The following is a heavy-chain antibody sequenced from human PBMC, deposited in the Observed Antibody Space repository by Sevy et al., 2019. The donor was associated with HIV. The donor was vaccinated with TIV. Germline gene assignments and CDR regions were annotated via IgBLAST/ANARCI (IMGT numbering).Heavy chain of an antibody. Sequence: GGSLRLSCAASGFTFSSYAMSWVRQAPGKGLEWVSAISGSGGSTYYADSVKGRFTISRDNSKNTLYLQMNSLRAEDTAVYYCAKDLITPITMIVVVTTTALDYWGQGTLVTVSS. D-gene: IGHD3-22*01. CDR1: GFTFSSYA. J-gene: IGHJ4*02. CDR2: ISGSGGST. CDR3: AKDLITPITMIVVVTTTALDY. V-gene: IGHV3-23*01.